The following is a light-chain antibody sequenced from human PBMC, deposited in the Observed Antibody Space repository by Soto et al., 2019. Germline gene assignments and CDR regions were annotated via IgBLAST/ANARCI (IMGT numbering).Light chain of an antibody. CDR3: QQYDSSPWA. V-gene: IGKV3-20*01. Sequence: ELVWAQSPGTLSLSPGERATLSCRASQSVTNSFLAWNQQKPGQAPSLLIYGASRRATGIPDRFTGSGSGTDFTLTISRLEPEDFAVYYCQQYDSSPWAFGQGTKVEI. J-gene: IGKJ1*01. CDR1: QSVTNSF. CDR2: GAS.